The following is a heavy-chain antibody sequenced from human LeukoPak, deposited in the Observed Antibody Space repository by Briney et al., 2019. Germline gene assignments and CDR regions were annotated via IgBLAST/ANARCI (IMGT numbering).Heavy chain of an antibody. J-gene: IGHJ3*02. CDR3: ARARMIVVVNDAFDI. V-gene: IGHV4-59*10. D-gene: IGHD3-22*01. Sequence: PSETLSLTCAVYGGSFSGYYWTWIRQPAGKGLEGIGRIYSSGSTNYNPSLKSRVTMSVDTSKNQFSLKLSSVTAADTAVYYCARARMIVVVNDAFDIWGQGTMVTVSS. CDR2: IYSSGST. CDR1: GGSFSGYY.